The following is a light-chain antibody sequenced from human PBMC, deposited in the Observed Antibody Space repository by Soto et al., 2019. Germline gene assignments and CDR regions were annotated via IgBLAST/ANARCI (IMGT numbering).Light chain of an antibody. V-gene: IGKV3-20*01. J-gene: IGKJ5*01. CDR2: GAS. CDR1: QSVSSSY. Sequence: EIVLTQSPGTLSLSPGERATLSCRASQSVSSSYLAWYQQTPGQAPRILIYGASSRATGIPDRFSGSGSGTDFTLTISIMEPEDLEVYYCQQYGSSPPITFGQGTRLEIK. CDR3: QQYGSSPPIT.